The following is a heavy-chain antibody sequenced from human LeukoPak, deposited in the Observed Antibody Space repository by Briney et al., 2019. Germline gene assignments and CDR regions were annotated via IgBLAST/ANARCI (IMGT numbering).Heavy chain of an antibody. Sequence: PGGSLRLSCAASGFTFSDYYMSWIRQAPGKGLEWVSYISSSGTTIYYADSVKGRFTISRDNAKNSLYLQMNSLRAEDTAVYYCARDSVPVAILHYYYYMDVWGKGTTVTVSS. CDR3: ARDSVPVAILHYYYYMDV. V-gene: IGHV3-11*04. CDR1: GFTFSDYY. J-gene: IGHJ6*03. CDR2: ISSSGTTI. D-gene: IGHD2-2*02.